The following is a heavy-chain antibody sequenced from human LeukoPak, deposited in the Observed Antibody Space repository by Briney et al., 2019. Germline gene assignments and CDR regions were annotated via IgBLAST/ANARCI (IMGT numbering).Heavy chain of an antibody. CDR3: ARDSPAGTSWRSEPTFDY. CDR2: IKEEGRTT. Sequence: GGSLRLSCAASGFSFSSLWMSWVRQAPGKGLEWVADIKEEGRTTYYVDSVKGRFTISRDNAKNTLYLQMNSLRAEDTAVYYCARDSPAGTSWRSEPTFDYWEQGTLVSVTS. D-gene: IGHD2-2*01. V-gene: IGHV3-7*04. CDR1: GFSFSSLW. J-gene: IGHJ4*02.